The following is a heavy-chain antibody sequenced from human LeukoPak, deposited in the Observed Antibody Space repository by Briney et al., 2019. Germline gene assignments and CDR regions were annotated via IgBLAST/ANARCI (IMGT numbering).Heavy chain of an antibody. J-gene: IGHJ4*02. D-gene: IGHD3-9*01. CDR1: GGSISSSSYY. CDR2: IYYSGST. V-gene: IGHV4-39*07. Sequence: SQTLSLTCTVSGGSISSSSYYWGWIRQPPGKGLEWIGSIYYSGSTYYNPSLKSRVTISVDTSKNQFSLKLSSVTAADTAVYYCARSIRYFDWLSSYFDYWGQGTLVTVSS. CDR3: ARSIRYFDWLSSYFDY.